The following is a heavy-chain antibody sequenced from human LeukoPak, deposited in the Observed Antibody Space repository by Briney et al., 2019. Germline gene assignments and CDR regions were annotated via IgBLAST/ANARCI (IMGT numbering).Heavy chain of an antibody. D-gene: IGHD3-3*01. CDR3: ARLGAGPTYYDFWSGYSSFYFDY. CDR1: GDSISSGGYW. J-gene: IGHJ4*02. V-gene: IGHV4-31*11. CDR2: ISYGGNT. Sequence: SETLSLTCAVSGDSISSGGYWWSWIRQHPGKGPEWIGYISYGGNTYYNPSLKSRVAISADTHKNPFSLKLSSVTAADTAVYYCARLGAGPTYYDFWSGYSSFYFDYWGQGTLVTVSS.